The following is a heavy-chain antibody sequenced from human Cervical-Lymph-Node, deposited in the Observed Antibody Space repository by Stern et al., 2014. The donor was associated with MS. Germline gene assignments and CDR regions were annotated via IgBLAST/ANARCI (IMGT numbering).Heavy chain of an antibody. D-gene: IGHD6-13*01. CDR1: GYSFTSYW. CDR2: IYPDDSDT. J-gene: IGHJ5*02. Sequence: EVQLVQSGAEVKKPGESLKISCEGSGYSFTSYWIAWVRQMPGQGLEWMGIIYPDDSDTRYRPASQGQCTFSADKSTATAYWQWSSLKAADTAIYYCARGAVAGYMWFDPWGQGTLVTVSS. V-gene: IGHV5-51*03. CDR3: ARGAVAGYMWFDP.